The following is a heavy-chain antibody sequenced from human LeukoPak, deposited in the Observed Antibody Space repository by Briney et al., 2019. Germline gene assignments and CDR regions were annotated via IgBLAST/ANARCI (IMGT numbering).Heavy chain of an antibody. J-gene: IGHJ3*02. CDR1: GGSISSGSYY. Sequence: PSETLSLTCTVSGGSISSGSYYWSWIRQPAGKGLEWIGRIYTSGSTNYNPSLKSRVTISVGTSKNQFSLKLSSVTAADTAVYYCARDAMIVVVDAFDIWGQGTMVTVSS. D-gene: IGHD3-22*01. V-gene: IGHV4-61*02. CDR3: ARDAMIVVVDAFDI. CDR2: IYTSGST.